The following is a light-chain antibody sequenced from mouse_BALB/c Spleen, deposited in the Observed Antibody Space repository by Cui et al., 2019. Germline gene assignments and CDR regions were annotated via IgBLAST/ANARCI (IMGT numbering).Light chain of an antibody. CDR3: LQSDNMPYT. V-gene: IGKV17-127*01. J-gene: IGKJ2*01. Sequence: ETIVTQSPASLSVAAGAKVTISCITSTDIYDDMNWYQQKPGEPPKLLISEADTLRPGVPSRFSSSGYGTDFVFTIKNTLSEDVADYYCLQSDNMPYTFGGGTKLEIK. CDR1: TDIYDD. CDR2: EAD.